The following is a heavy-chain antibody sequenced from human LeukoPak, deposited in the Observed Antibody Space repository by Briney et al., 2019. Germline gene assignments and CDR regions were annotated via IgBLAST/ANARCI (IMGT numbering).Heavy chain of an antibody. CDR3: ASYRLGDSSSWSFFDY. CDR1: GGSISSSSYY. CDR2: IYYSGST. D-gene: IGHD6-13*01. Sequence: SETLSLTCTVSGGSISSSSYYWGWIRQPPGKGLEWIGSIYYSGSTYYNPSLKSRVTISVDTSKNQFSLKLSSVTAADTAVYYCASYRLGDSSSWSFFDYWGQGTLVTVSS. J-gene: IGHJ4*02. V-gene: IGHV4-39*07.